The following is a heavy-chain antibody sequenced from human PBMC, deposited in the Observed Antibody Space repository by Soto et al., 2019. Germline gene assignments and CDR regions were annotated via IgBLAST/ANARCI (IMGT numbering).Heavy chain of an antibody. D-gene: IGHD3-9*01. Sequence: SETLSLTCAVYGGSFSGYYWSWIRQPPGKGLEWIGEINHSGSTNYNPSLKSRVTISVDTSKNQFSLKLSSVTAADTAVYYCASFPNDILTGYYRDYWGQGTLVTVSS. V-gene: IGHV4-34*01. J-gene: IGHJ4*02. CDR1: GGSFSGYY. CDR3: ASFPNDILTGYYRDY. CDR2: INHSGST.